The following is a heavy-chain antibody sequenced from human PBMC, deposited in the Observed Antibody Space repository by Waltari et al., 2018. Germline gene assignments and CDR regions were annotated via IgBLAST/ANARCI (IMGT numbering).Heavy chain of an antibody. CDR3: ARGGDHSASGNWA. D-gene: IGHD2-21*01. V-gene: IGHV3-74*01. CDR1: GFPVNTYW. CDR2: IDGDGTTT. Sequence: DVQLVESGGALIQPGGSLRISCAASGFPVNTYWMHWVRQAPGKGLVWISRIDGDGTTTNYTDSVKGRFTISRDNAENTLYLQMSSLRVDDTAIYFCARGGDHSASGNWAWGQGTLVTVSS. J-gene: IGHJ5*02.